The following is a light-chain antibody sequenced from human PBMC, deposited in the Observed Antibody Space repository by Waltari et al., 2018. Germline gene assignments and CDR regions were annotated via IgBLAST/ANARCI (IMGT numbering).Light chain of an antibody. CDR3: QQRSNWPPSWT. Sequence: EIVLTQSPATLSLSPGVRATLSCRASQSVSSYLAWYQQKPGQAPSVLIYDASNRATGIPARFSGSGSGTDFTLTISSLEPEDFAVYYCQQRSNWPPSWTFGQGTKVEIK. V-gene: IGKV3-11*01. CDR1: QSVSSY. J-gene: IGKJ1*01. CDR2: DAS.